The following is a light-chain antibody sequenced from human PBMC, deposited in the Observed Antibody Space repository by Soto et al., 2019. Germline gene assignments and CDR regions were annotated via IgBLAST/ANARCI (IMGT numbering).Light chain of an antibody. CDR1: ESIIRY. J-gene: IGKJ3*01. Sequence: DLQMTQSPSSLSASVGDRVTINCRASESIIRYLNWYQKKPGKAPKLLIYGASYLQSGVPSRFSGSGSGTDFTLTISSLQPEDFATYYCQQSDRTPFTFGPGTKVDIK. CDR3: QQSDRTPFT. V-gene: IGKV1-39*01. CDR2: GAS.